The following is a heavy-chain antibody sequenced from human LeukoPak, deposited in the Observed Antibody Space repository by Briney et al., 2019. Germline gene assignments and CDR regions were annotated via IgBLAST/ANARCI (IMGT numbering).Heavy chain of an antibody. CDR2: LSGSGGSS. V-gene: IGHV3-23*01. Sequence: PGGSLRLSCAASGFTFSTYAMSWVRQAPGKGLKWVSALSGSGGSSYYADSVRGRFTISRGNSKNTLYLQMSSLRAEDTAVYYCAKERTSEGYFDYWGQGTLVTVSS. CDR1: GFTFSTYA. D-gene: IGHD1-1*01. J-gene: IGHJ4*02. CDR3: AKERTSEGYFDY.